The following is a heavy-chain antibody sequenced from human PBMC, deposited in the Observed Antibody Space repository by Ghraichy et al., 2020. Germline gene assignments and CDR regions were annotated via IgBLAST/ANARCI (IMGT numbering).Heavy chain of an antibody. Sequence: GPTLVKPTQTLTLTCTFSGFSLSSSGVGVGWIRQPPGKALEWLALIYWNDDKRYSPSLKSRLTITKDTTTNQVVLAMTNMDPVDTATYYCAHMFYYDSSGYYLLDYWGQGTLVTVSS. D-gene: IGHD3-22*01. J-gene: IGHJ4*02. CDR3: AHMFYYDSSGYYLLDY. V-gene: IGHV2-5*01. CDR2: IYWNDDK. CDR1: GFSLSSSGVG.